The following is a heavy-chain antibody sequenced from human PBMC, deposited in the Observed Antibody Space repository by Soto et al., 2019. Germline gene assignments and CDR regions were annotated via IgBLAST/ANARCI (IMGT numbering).Heavy chain of an antibody. J-gene: IGHJ6*02. V-gene: IGHV4-34*01. D-gene: IGHD1-1*01. CDR1: GGSFSGYY. CDR2: INHSGST. Sequence: SETLSLTCAVYGGSFSGYYWSWIRQPPGKGLEWIGEINHSGSTNYNPSLKSRVTISVDTSKNQFSLKLSSVTAADTAVYYCAKTGTLYDGMDVWGQGTTVT. CDR3: AKTGTLYDGMDV.